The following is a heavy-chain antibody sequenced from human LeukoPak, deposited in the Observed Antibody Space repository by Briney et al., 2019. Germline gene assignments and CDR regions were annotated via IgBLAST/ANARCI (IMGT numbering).Heavy chain of an antibody. CDR3: ARVNILGGSSDHFDY. V-gene: IGHV3-66*01. D-gene: IGHD1-26*01. CDR2: LYSDGTT. CDR1: GLGVSSNY. Sequence: PGGSLRLSCAASGLGVSSNYMAWVRQAPGKGLEWVSILYSDGTTHYAGSVKGRFTISRDISKNTLYLQMYSLRTEDTAVYYCARVNILGGSSDHFDYWGQGTLVTVSS. J-gene: IGHJ4*02.